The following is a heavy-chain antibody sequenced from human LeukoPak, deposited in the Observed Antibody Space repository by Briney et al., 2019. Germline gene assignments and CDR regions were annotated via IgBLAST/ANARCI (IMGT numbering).Heavy chain of an antibody. Sequence: ASVKVSCKASGYTFTGYYMHWVRQAPGQGLEWMGWVNPNSGGTNYAQKFQGRVTLTRDTSISTAYMEVSGLRSDDTAVYYCAREGGSISGPGDYYYGMDVWGQGTTVTVSS. CDR2: VNPNSGGT. D-gene: IGHD3-3*02. CDR1: GYTFTGYY. CDR3: AREGGSISGPGDYYYGMDV. J-gene: IGHJ6*02. V-gene: IGHV1-2*02.